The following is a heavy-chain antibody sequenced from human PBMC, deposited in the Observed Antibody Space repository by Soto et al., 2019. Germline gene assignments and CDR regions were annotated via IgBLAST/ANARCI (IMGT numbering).Heavy chain of an antibody. V-gene: IGHV4-31*03. CDR3: ARAANNYGGNVDF. Sequence: SETLSLTCTVSGGSISSGGYYWSWIRQHPGKGLEWIGYIYYSGSTYYNPSLKSRVTISVDTSKNQFSLKLSSVTAADTAVYYCARAANNYGGNVDFWGQGTSVTGSS. J-gene: IGHJ4*02. D-gene: IGHD4-17*01. CDR2: IYYSGST. CDR1: GGSISSGGYY.